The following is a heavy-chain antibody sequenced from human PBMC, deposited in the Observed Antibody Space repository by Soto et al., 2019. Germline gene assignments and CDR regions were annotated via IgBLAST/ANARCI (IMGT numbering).Heavy chain of an antibody. J-gene: IGHJ4*02. CDR2: ISAYNGNT. D-gene: IGHD3-22*01. CDR1: VDTFTSYG. Sequence: ASVKVSCKASVDTFTSYGSSWVRQSPGQGLEWMGWISAYNGNTNYAQKLQGRVTMTTDTSTSTAYMELRSLRSDDTAVYYCARDREYYDSSGQFDYWGQGTLVTVSS. V-gene: IGHV1-18*01. CDR3: ARDREYYDSSGQFDY.